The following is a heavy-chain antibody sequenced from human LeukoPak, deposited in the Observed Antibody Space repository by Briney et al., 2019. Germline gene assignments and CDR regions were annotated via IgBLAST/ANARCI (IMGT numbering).Heavy chain of an antibody. Sequence: ASVKVSCKASGYTFTSYDINWVRQATGQGLEWMGWMNPNSGNTGYAQKFQGRVTMTRNTSISTAYMELSSLRSEDMAVYYCARQSPPPISGTPLNYYGSGSYYTPFDYWGQGTLVTVSS. CDR2: MNPNSGNT. J-gene: IGHJ4*02. CDR1: GYTFTSYD. V-gene: IGHV1-8*01. CDR3: ARQSPPPISGTPLNYYGSGSYYTPFDY. D-gene: IGHD3-10*01.